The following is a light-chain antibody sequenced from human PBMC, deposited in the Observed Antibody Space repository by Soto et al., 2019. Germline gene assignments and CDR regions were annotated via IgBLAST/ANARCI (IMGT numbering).Light chain of an antibody. J-gene: IGKJ1*01. CDR1: QSVSSSY. Sequence: EIVLTQSPGTLSLSPGERATLSCSASQSVSSSYLAWYQQKPGQAPRLLIYGASSRATGIPDRFSGSGSGTDFTLTISSLQAEDVAVYYCQQYYTTRWTFGQGTKVDIK. CDR2: GAS. CDR3: QQYYTTRWT. V-gene: IGKV3-20*01.